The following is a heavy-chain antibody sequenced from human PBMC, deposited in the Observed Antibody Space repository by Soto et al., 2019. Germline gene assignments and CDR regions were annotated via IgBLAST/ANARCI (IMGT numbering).Heavy chain of an antibody. Sequence: QLQLQESGPGLVKPSETLSLTCTVSGGSISSSSYYWGWIRQPPGKGLEWIGSIYYSGRTYYNPSLKSRVTISVDTSNNQFSLKLSSVTAADTAVYYCASYSSSDAFDIWCQGTMVTVSS. D-gene: IGHD6-13*01. V-gene: IGHV4-39*01. CDR2: IYYSGRT. J-gene: IGHJ3*02. CDR3: ASYSSSDAFDI. CDR1: GGSISSSSYY.